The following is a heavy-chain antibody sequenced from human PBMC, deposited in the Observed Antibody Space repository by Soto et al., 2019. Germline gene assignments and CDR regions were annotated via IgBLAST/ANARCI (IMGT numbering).Heavy chain of an antibody. CDR2: IIPIFGTA. Sequence: QVQLVQSGAEVKKPGSSVKVSCKASGGTFSSYAISWVRQAPGQGLEWMGGIIPIFGTANYAQKFQGRVTITADESTSTAYMELSSLRSEDTAVYYCARDAAVETFGVVIRHDAFDIWGQGTMVTVSS. CDR3: ARDAAVETFGVVIRHDAFDI. D-gene: IGHD3-3*01. J-gene: IGHJ3*02. CDR1: GGTFSSYA. V-gene: IGHV1-69*01.